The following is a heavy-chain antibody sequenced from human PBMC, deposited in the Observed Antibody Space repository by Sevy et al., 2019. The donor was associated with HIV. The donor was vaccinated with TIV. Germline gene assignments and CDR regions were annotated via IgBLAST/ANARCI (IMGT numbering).Heavy chain of an antibody. V-gene: IGHV1-3*01. J-gene: IGHJ3*02. CDR1: GYTFTSYA. CDR3: ARDKSYYYDSSGYDAFDI. D-gene: IGHD3-22*01. CDR2: INAGNGNT. Sequence: ASVKVSCKASGYTFTSYAMHWVRQAPGQRLEWMGWINAGNGNTKYSQKFQGRVTITRDTSASTAYMELSSLRSEDTAVYYCARDKSYYYDSSGYDAFDIWGQWTMVTVSS.